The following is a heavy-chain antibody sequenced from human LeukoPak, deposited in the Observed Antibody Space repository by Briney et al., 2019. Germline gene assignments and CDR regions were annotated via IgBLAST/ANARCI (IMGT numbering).Heavy chain of an antibody. CDR1: GGSFSGYY. Sequence: SETLSLTCAVYGGSFSGYYWSWIRQPPGKGLEWIGEINHSGSTNYNPSLKSRVTISVDTSKNQFSLKLSSVTAADTAVCYCARETDSSGYPDAFDIWGQGTMVTVSS. CDR3: ARETDSSGYPDAFDI. J-gene: IGHJ3*02. CDR2: INHSGST. D-gene: IGHD3-22*01. V-gene: IGHV4-34*01.